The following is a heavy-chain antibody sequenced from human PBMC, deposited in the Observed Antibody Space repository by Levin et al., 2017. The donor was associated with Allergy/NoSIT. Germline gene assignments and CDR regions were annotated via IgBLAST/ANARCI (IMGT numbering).Heavy chain of an antibody. J-gene: IGHJ5*02. CDR2: VFHSRNT. Sequence: SETLSLTCTVSGASISNSLYYWAWIRRSPGKGLEWIGTVFHSRNTYYNPSLKSRVTISVDTSKDQFSLKLSSVTAADTALYSCARQGGSYYGSGGDLNWFDPWGPGTLVTVSS. CDR1: GASISNSLYY. V-gene: IGHV4-39*01. D-gene: IGHD3-10*01. CDR3: ARQGGSYYGSGGDLNWFDP.